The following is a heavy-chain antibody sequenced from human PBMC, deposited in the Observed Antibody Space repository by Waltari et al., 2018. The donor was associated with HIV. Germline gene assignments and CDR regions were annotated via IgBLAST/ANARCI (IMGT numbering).Heavy chain of an antibody. CDR3: ARDDRNYYDSSGYYYVSDY. V-gene: IGHV1-2*06. J-gene: IGHJ4*02. D-gene: IGHD3-22*01. Sequence: QVQLVQSGAEVKKPGASVQVSWKASGYTFTGYYLHWVGKAPGQGLEWMGRINPNSGGTNYAQKFQGRVTMTRDTSISTAYMELSRLRSDDTAVYYCARDDRNYYDSSGYYYVSDYWGQGTLVTVSS. CDR1: GYTFTGYY. CDR2: INPNSGGT.